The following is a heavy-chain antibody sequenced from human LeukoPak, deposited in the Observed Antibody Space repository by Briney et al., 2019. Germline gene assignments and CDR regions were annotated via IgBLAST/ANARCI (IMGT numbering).Heavy chain of an antibody. Sequence: PSETLSLTCTVSGGSISSDNYQWSWIRQPPGKGLEWIGYINYSGSTYYNPSLKSRVTISVDTSKNHFSLKLSSVTAADTAVYYCARYGSGSTWFDPWGQGTLVTVSS. V-gene: IGHV4-30-4*01. CDR1: GGSISSDNYQ. CDR2: INYSGST. CDR3: ARYGSGSTWFDP. D-gene: IGHD3-10*01. J-gene: IGHJ5*02.